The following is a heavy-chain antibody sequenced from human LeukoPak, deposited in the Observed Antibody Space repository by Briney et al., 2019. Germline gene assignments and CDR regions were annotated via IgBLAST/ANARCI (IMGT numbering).Heavy chain of an antibody. Sequence: PGGSLRLSCAASGFTFSSYAMSWVRQAPGKGLEWVSAISGSGGSTNYADSVKGRFTISRDNSMNTLYLQMNSLRAEDTAVYYCAKCYYDSSGHFDYWGQGTLVTVSS. J-gene: IGHJ4*02. CDR3: AKCYYDSSGHFDY. V-gene: IGHV3-23*01. CDR2: ISGSGGST. D-gene: IGHD3-22*01. CDR1: GFTFSSYA.